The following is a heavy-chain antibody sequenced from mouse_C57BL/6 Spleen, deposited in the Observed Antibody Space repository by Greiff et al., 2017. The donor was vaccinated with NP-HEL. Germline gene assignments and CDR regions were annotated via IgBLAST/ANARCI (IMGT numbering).Heavy chain of an antibody. CDR2: ISSGSSTI. D-gene: IGHD1-1*01. J-gene: IGHJ2*01. Sequence: EVMLVESGGGLVKPGGSLKLSCAASGFTFSDYGMHWVRQAPEKGLEWVAYISSGSSTIYYADTVKGRFTISRDNAKNTLFLQMTSLRSEDTAMYYCARGHYYGSSWYYFDYWGQGTTLTVSS. CDR3: ARGHYYGSSWYYFDY. CDR1: GFTFSDYG. V-gene: IGHV5-17*01.